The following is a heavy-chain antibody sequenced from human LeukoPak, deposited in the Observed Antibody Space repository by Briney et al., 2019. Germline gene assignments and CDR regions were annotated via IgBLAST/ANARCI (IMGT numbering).Heavy chain of an antibody. D-gene: IGHD3-22*01. J-gene: IGHJ4*02. Sequence: PGGSLRLSCAASGFTFSSYAMHWVRQAPGKGLEWVAVISYDGSNKYYADSVKGRFTISRDNAKNSLYLQMNSLRAEDTALYYCAKGRRGSSGYYTPNLFDYWGQGTLVTVSS. V-gene: IGHV3-30*04. CDR2: ISYDGSNK. CDR3: AKGRRGSSGYYTPNLFDY. CDR1: GFTFSSYA.